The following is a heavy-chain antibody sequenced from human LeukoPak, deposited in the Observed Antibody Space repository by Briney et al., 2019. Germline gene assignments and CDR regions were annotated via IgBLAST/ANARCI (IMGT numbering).Heavy chain of an antibody. CDR3: ARLTSYNHDYSGRYGLDV. CDR1: GFTFSSYG. J-gene: IGHJ6*02. V-gene: IGHV3-21*01. CDR2: IGRSPSYI. Sequence: GGSLRLSCAASGFTFSSYGMNWVRQAPGKGLEWVSSIGRSPSYIYYADSVKGRFTIPRDNAKVSLDLQIISLRAEDTAVYYCARLTSYNHDYSGRYGLDVWGQGTTVTVSS. D-gene: IGHD5-12*01.